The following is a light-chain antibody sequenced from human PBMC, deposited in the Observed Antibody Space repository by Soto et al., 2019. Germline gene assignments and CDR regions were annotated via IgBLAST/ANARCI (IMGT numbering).Light chain of an antibody. V-gene: IGKV3-15*01. J-gene: IGKJ5*01. CDR3: QQYNNWPPIT. CDR2: DTS. Sequence: VLTQSPATLSLSPGERATLSCGASQSVSTNYLAWYQQKPGQAPRLLIYDTSTRATGIPARFSGSGSGTEFTLTISSLQSEDFAVYYCQQYNNWPPITFGQGTRLEIK. CDR1: QSVSTN.